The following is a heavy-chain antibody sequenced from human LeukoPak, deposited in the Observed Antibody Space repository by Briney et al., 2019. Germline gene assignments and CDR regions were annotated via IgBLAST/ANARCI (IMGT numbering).Heavy chain of an antibody. CDR1: GGSISSGGYY. CDR3: ARVAPDNWFDP. V-gene: IGHV4-31*03. CDR2: IYYSGST. J-gene: IGHJ5*02. Sequence: SETLSLTCTVSGGSISSGGYYWSWIRQHPGKGLEWIGYIYYSGSTYYNPSLTSRVTISVDTSKNQFSLKLSSVTAADTAVYYCARVAPDNWFDPWGQGTLVTVSS. D-gene: IGHD5-12*01.